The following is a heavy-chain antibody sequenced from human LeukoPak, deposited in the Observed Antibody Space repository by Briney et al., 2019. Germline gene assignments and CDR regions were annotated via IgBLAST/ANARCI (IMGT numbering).Heavy chain of an antibody. Sequence: SETLSLTCTVSGGSISSYYWSWIRQPPGKGLEWIGYIYYSGSTNYNPSLKSRVTISVDTSKNQFSLKLSSVTAADTAVYYCARVGSYGTFDYWGQGTLVTVPS. CDR3: ARVGSYGTFDY. J-gene: IGHJ4*02. V-gene: IGHV4-59*01. CDR2: IYYSGST. CDR1: GGSISSYY. D-gene: IGHD5-18*01.